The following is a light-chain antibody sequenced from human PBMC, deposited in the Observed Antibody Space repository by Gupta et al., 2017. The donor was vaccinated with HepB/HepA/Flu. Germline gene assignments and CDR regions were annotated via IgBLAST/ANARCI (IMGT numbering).Light chain of an antibody. Sequence: DIQMTQSPPSIYASVGDRVTITCRASQAIRSWLAWYQQKPGEAPKLLMYSASSLQSGVPSRFSGNGSGTDFSLTISSQQPEDSATYYCQEADTFPALTFGGGTKVEIK. V-gene: IGKV1-12*01. CDR2: SAS. CDR3: QEADTFPALT. CDR1: QAIRSW. J-gene: IGKJ4*01.